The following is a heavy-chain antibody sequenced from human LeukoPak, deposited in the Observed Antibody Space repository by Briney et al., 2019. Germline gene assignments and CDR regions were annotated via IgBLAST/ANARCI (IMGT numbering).Heavy chain of an antibody. Sequence: GGSLRLSCAASGFTFSSYSMNWVRQAPGKGLEWVSSISSSSYIYYADSVKGRFTISRDNAKNSLYLQMNSLRAEDTAVYYCARAAIFGVVIIPNWFDPWGQGTLVTVSS. CDR3: ARAAIFGVVIIPNWFDP. CDR1: GFTFSSYS. J-gene: IGHJ5*02. D-gene: IGHD3-3*01. CDR2: ISSSSYI. V-gene: IGHV3-21*01.